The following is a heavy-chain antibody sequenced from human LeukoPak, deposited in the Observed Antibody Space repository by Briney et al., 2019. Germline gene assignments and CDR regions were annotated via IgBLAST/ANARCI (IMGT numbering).Heavy chain of an antibody. V-gene: IGHV1-46*01. Sequence: ASVKVSCKASGYTFTSYYMHWVRQAPGQGLEWMGIINPSGGSTSYAQKFQGRVTMTRDTSTSTVYMELSSLRSEDTAVYYCAREGGLYYDILTGYYRGYFDYWGQGTLVTVSS. CDR1: GYTFTSYY. CDR2: INPSGGST. CDR3: AREGGLYYDILTGYYRGYFDY. J-gene: IGHJ4*02. D-gene: IGHD3-9*01.